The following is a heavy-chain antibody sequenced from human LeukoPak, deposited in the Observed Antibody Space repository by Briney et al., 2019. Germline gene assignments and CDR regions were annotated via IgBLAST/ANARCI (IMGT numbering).Heavy chain of an antibody. CDR1: GGSFSGYY. CDR3: ARHREYYDILTGYYH. J-gene: IGHJ5*02. D-gene: IGHD3-9*01. V-gene: IGHV4-34*01. CDR2: IYYSGST. Sequence: SETLSLTCAVYGGSFSGYYWSWIRQPPGKGLEWIGSIYYSGSTYYNPSLKSRVTISVDTSKNQFSLKLSSVTAADTAVYYCARHREYYDILTGYYHWGQGTLVTVSS.